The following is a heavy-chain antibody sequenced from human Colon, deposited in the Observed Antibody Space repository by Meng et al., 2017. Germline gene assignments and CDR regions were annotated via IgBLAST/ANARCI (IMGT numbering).Heavy chain of an antibody. J-gene: IGHJ6*02. Sequence: GGSLRLSGAAYGFTFTTYTIHWVRQASGKGLEWVALIWYDGTNEFYADSVKGRFTISRDNSKNTLYLQMNSLRADDTAVYYCARDPAMVGTYYYYNMDVWGQGTTVTVSS. CDR3: ARDPAMVGTYYYYNMDV. V-gene: IGHV3-33*01. CDR1: GFTFTTYT. CDR2: IWYDGTNE. D-gene: IGHD2-2*01.